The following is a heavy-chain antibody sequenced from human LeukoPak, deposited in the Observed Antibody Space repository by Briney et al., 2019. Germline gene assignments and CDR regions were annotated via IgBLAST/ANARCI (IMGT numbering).Heavy chain of an antibody. CDR2: INSDGSIT. CDR1: GCTFSSHW. J-gene: IGHJ4*02. CDR3: ARDYNWNPPDY. D-gene: IGHD1-1*01. Sequence: PGGSLRLSCAASGCTFSSHWMHWVRQAPGKGLVWVSRINSDGSITTYADSAQGRFTISRDNAKNTLYLQMNSLRVEDTAVYYCARDYNWNPPDYWGQGTLVTVSS. V-gene: IGHV3-74*01.